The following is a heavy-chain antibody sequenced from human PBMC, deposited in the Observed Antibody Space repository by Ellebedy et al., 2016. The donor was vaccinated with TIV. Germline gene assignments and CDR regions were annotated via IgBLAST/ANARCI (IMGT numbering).Heavy chain of an antibody. CDR3: GRGRGYASTGRVYYFDY. V-gene: IGHV1-8*01. Sequence: AASVKVSCKASGYTFTDFDIHWVRQATGQGLEWVGWMNPNSGNTGSAQKFQGRVTMTRDSSISTAYMELSSLRSEDTAVYYCGRGRGYASTGRVYYFDYWGQGSLVTVSS. D-gene: IGHD2-15*01. CDR1: GYTFTDFD. J-gene: IGHJ4*02. CDR2: MNPNSGNT.